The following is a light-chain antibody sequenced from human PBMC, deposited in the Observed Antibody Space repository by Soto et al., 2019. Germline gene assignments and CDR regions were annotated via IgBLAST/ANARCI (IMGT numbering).Light chain of an antibody. CDR2: GAS. J-gene: IGKJ1*01. Sequence: VMTQSPATLSMSPGERATLSCRASQSLNRDLAWYQQKPGQSPRLLIFGASIRATGIPARFSGSGSGTEFTLTIGSLQSEDCALYYCQQYNNWPGTFGQGTKVDIK. CDR1: QSLNRD. CDR3: QQYNNWPGT. V-gene: IGKV3-15*01.